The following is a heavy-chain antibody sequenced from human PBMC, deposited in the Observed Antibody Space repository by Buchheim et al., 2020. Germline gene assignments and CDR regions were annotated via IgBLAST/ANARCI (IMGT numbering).Heavy chain of an antibody. V-gene: IGHV4-30-4*01. D-gene: IGHD2-21*02. CDR2: IYSSGDT. Sequence: QVQLQESGPGLVKPSQTLSLTCTVSGGSINSGDYYWSWLRQPPGKGLEWIGNIYSSGDTYYNPSLKSRITISSDTSKGQFSLRLNSVTAADTAVYYCAREGLDIDVRVTAIHGYRFDYWGQGT. J-gene: IGHJ4*02. CDR1: GGSINSGDYY. CDR3: AREGLDIDVRVTAIHGYRFDY.